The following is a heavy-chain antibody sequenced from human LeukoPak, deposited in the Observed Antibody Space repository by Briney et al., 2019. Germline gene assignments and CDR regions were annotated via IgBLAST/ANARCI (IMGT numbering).Heavy chain of an antibody. V-gene: IGHV1-2*02. J-gene: IGHJ5*02. CDR3: ARDGTPVWFGELYNWFDP. D-gene: IGHD3-10*01. Sequence: ASVKVSCKASGYTFTGYYMRWVRQAPGQGLEWMGWINPNSGGTNYAQKFQGRVTMTRDTSISTAYMELSRLRSDDTAVYYCARDGTPVWFGELYNWFDPWGQGTLVTVSS. CDR2: INPNSGGT. CDR1: GYTFTGYY.